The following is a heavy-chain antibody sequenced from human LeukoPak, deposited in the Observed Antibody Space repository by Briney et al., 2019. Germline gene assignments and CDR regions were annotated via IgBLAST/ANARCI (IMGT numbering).Heavy chain of an antibody. Sequence: GGSLRLSCAASGFTFSSYAMSWVRHAPGKGLEWVSAISGSGGSTYYADSVKGRFTISRDNSKNTLYLQMNSLRAEDTAVYYCAKDRIRLGELSMYDYWGQGTLVTVSS. CDR2: ISGSGGST. J-gene: IGHJ4*02. D-gene: IGHD3-16*02. CDR1: GFTFSSYA. V-gene: IGHV3-23*01. CDR3: AKDRIRLGELSMYDY.